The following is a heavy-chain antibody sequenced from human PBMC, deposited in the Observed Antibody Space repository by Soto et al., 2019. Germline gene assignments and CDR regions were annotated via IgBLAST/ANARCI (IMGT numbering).Heavy chain of an antibody. CDR2: ISAYNGNT. V-gene: IGHV1-18*01. J-gene: IGHJ4*02. D-gene: IGHD5-12*01. CDR3: ARDRVGGYSGYDSGY. CDR1: GYTFTSYG. Sequence: QVPLVQSGAEVKKPGASVKVSCKASGYTFTSYGIIWVRQAPGQGLEWMGWISAYNGNTNYAQKLQGRVTMTTDTSTSTAYMELRSLRSDDTAVYYCARDRVGGYSGYDSGYWGQGTLVTVSS.